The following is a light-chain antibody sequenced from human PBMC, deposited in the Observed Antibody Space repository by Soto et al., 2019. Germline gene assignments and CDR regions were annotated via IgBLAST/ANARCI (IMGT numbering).Light chain of an antibody. V-gene: IGLV2-8*01. Sequence: QSVLTQPPSASGSRGQSVTISCTGTSSDVGGYNYVSWYQQHPGKAPKLIIYEVTKRPSGVPDRFSGSKSGNTASLTVSGLQADDEADYYCATWDDSLHGDVFGTGTKLTVL. CDR2: EVT. CDR1: SSDVGGYNY. J-gene: IGLJ1*01. CDR3: ATWDDSLHGDV.